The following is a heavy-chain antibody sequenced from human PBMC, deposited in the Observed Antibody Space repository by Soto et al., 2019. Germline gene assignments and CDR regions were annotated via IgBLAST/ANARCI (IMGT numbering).Heavy chain of an antibody. CDR3: VSGSFPNWFDP. D-gene: IGHD3-10*01. V-gene: IGHV2-5*02. Sequence: QITLKESGPTPVKPTQTLTLTCTFSGFSFSTSGVGVGWVRQPPGKALEWLALIYWDHDKRYRPSLRSRLAITKATAKNQVVLTMTNMDPVDTATYYCVSGSFPNWFDPWGQGTLVTVSS. J-gene: IGHJ5*02. CDR2: IYWDHDK. CDR1: GFSFSTSGVG.